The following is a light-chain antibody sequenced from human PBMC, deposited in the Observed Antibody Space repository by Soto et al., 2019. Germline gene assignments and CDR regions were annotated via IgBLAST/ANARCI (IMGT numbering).Light chain of an antibody. Sequence: DIQMTQSPSTLSASVGDRVTITCRASHNIVNWLAWYQQKPGKAPNLLIYKASSLESGVPSRFRASGSGTEFTLTIDSQQPDDFSTYYCQQYNDYPWTFGQGTRVEIK. J-gene: IGKJ1*01. V-gene: IGKV1-5*03. CDR3: QQYNDYPWT. CDR2: KAS. CDR1: HNIVNW.